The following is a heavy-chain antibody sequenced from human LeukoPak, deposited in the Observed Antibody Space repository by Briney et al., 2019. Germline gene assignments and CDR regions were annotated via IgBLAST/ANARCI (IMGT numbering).Heavy chain of an antibody. CDR2: MSGSGGST. CDR1: GFTFSSYA. J-gene: IGHJ1*01. Sequence: PGGSLRLSCAASGFTFSSYAMSWVRQAPGKGLEWVSAMSGSGGSTYYADSVKGRFTISRDNSKNTLYLQMNSLRAEDTAVYYCAKVIAAAGTSEYFQYWGQGTLVTVSS. V-gene: IGHV3-23*01. D-gene: IGHD6-13*01. CDR3: AKVIAAAGTSEYFQY.